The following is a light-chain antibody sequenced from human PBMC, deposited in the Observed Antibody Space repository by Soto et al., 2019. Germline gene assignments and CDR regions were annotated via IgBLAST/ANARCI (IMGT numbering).Light chain of an antibody. CDR1: SSDVGGYNY. CDR3: SSYAGSNNFDVV. Sequence: QSVLTQPPSASGSPGQSVTISCTGTSSDVGGYNYVSWYQQHPGKAPKLMIYEVSKRPSGVPDRFSGSKSGNTASLTVSGLQAEDEAEYYCSSYAGSNNFDVVFGGGTQLTVL. CDR2: EVS. V-gene: IGLV2-8*01. J-gene: IGLJ2*01.